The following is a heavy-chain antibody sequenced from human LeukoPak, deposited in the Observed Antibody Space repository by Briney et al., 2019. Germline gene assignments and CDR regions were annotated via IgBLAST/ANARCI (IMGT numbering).Heavy chain of an antibody. D-gene: IGHD3-3*01. J-gene: IGHJ5*02. CDR2: ISAYNGNT. CDR3: ARDPRITIFGVVILSWFDP. CDR1: GYTFTSYG. V-gene: IGHV1-18*01. Sequence: ASVKVSCKASGYTFTSYGISWARQAPGQGLEWMGWISAYNGNTNYAQKLQGRVTMTTDTSTSTAYMELRSLRSDDTAVYYCARDPRITIFGVVILSWFDPWGQGTLVTVSS.